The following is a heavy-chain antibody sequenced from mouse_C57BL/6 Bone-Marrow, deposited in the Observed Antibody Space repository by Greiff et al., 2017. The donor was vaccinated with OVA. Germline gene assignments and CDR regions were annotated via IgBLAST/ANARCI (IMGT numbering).Heavy chain of an antibody. Sequence: VKLMESGAELARPGASVKLSCKASGYTFTSYGISWVKQRTGQGLEWIGEIYPRSGNTYYNEKFKGKATLTADKSSSTAYMELRSLTSEDSAVYFCARSSSYSPAWFAYWGQGTLVTVSA. J-gene: IGHJ3*01. CDR2: IYPRSGNT. CDR1: GYTFTSYG. CDR3: ARSSSYSPAWFAY. D-gene: IGHD1-1*01. V-gene: IGHV1-81*01.